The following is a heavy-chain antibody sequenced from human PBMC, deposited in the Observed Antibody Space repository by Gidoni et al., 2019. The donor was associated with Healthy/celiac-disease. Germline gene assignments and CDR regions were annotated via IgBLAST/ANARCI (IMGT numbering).Heavy chain of an antibody. J-gene: IGHJ4*02. V-gene: IGHV1-69*01. CDR2: IIPIFGTA. CDR1: GGPFSSYA. Sequence: QVQLVQSGAEVKKPGSSVKVSCKASGGPFSSYAISWVLQAPGQGLEWMGGIIPIFGTANYAQKFQGRVTITAEESTSTAYMELSRLRSEDTAVYYCARERYSSGWYYFDYWGQGTLVTVSS. D-gene: IGHD6-19*01. CDR3: ARERYSSGWYYFDY.